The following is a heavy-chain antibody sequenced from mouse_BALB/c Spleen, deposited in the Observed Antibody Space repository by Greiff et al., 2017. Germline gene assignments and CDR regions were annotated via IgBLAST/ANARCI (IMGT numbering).Heavy chain of an antibody. CDR3: ARDNYGSGFDY. CDR2: ISSGGST. Sequence: EVKLVQSGGGLVKPGGSLKISCAASGFTFSSYAMSWVRQTPEKRLEWVASISSGGSTYYSDSVKGRFTISRDNARNILYLQMSSLRSEDTAMYYCARDNYGSGFDYWGQGTTLTVSS. V-gene: IGHV5-6-5*01. CDR1: GFTFSSYA. D-gene: IGHD1-1*01. J-gene: IGHJ2*01.